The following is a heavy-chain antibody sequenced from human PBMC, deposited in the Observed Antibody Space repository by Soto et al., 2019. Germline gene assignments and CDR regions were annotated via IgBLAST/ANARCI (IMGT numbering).Heavy chain of an antibody. CDR3: ARVHDYGDYRWFDP. J-gene: IGHJ5*02. CDR1: GGSISSGGYS. CDR2: IYHSGST. V-gene: IGHV4-30-2*01. Sequence: SETLSLTCAVSGGSISSGGYSWSWIRQPPGKGLEWIGYIYHSGSTYYNPSLKSRVTISVDRSKNQFSLKLSSVTAADTAVYYCARVHDYGDYRWFDPWGQGTLVTVSS. D-gene: IGHD4-17*01.